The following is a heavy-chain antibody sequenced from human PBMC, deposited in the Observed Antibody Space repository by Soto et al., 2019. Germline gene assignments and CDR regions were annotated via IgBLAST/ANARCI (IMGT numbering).Heavy chain of an antibody. Sequence: CCGAAGCKCVDYAVHRVLQGPGKGLEWVSGISWNSGSIGYADSVKGRFTISRDNAKNSLHLQMNSLRAEDTALYYCAKAIEYRSKESYGMDVRRKGTTVTVSS. V-gene: IGHV3-9*01. D-gene: IGHD2-2*01. CDR2: ISWNSGSI. J-gene: IGHJ6*04. CDR1: GCKCVDYA. CDR3: AKAIEYRSKESYGMDV.